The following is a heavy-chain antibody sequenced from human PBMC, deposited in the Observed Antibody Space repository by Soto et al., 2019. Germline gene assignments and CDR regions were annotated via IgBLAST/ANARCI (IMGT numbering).Heavy chain of an antibody. V-gene: IGHV1-18*01. CDR1: GYTFTSYG. CDR3: ARGRYGDY. CDR2: NSAHNGNT. J-gene: IGHJ4*02. D-gene: IGHD1-1*01. Sequence: QVHLVQSGAEVKKPGASVKVSCKASGYTFTSYGITWVRQPPGQGLEWTGWNSAHNGNTDYAQKLQGRVIVTRDTSTSTAYMELRSVRSDDTAVYYCARGRYGDYWGQGALVTVSS.